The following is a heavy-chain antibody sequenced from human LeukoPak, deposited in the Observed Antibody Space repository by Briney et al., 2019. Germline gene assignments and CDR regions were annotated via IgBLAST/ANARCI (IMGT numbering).Heavy chain of an antibody. D-gene: IGHD3-22*01. CDR1: GFTVRSNY. V-gene: IGHV3-53*01. J-gene: IGHJ4*02. Sequence: GGSLRLSCAASGFTVRSNYMSRVRQAPGKGLEWVSVIYSGGSTYYADSVKGRFTISRDISKNTLYLQMSSLRAEDTAVYYCARADSSGYQRQFDYWGQGTLVTVSS. CDR3: ARADSSGYQRQFDY. CDR2: IYSGGST.